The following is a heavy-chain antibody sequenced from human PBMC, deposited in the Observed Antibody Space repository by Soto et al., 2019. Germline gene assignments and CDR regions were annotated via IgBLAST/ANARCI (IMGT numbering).Heavy chain of an antibody. CDR3: AREEEAEDVHYYGMDV. CDR1: GFTFSDYY. D-gene: IGHD6-13*01. Sequence: PGGSLRLSCAASGFTFSDYYMSWIRQAPGKGLEWVSYISSSGSTIYYADSVKGRFTISRDNAKNSLYLQMNSLRAEDTAVYYCAREEEAEDVHYYGMDVWGQGTTVTVSS. V-gene: IGHV3-11*01. J-gene: IGHJ6*02. CDR2: ISSSGSTI.